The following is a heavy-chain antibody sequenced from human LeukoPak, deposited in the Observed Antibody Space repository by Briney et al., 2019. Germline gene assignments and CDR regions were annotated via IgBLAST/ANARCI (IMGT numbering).Heavy chain of an antibody. CDR3: ARDIVVVPAAIRGHAFDI. Sequence: VTSVKVSCKASGGTFSSYAISWVRQAPGQGLEWMGGIIPIFGTANYAQKFQGRVTITTDESTSTAYMELSSLRSEDTAVYYCARDIVVVPAAIRGHAFDIWGQGTMVTVSS. CDR2: IIPIFGTA. D-gene: IGHD2-2*02. CDR1: GGTFSSYA. V-gene: IGHV1-69*05. J-gene: IGHJ3*02.